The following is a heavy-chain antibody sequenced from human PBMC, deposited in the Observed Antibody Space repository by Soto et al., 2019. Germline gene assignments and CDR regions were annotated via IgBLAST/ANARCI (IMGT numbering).Heavy chain of an antibody. Sequence: QVQLVESGGGVVQPGRSLRLSCAASGFTFSNYGMHWVRQAPGKGLEWVALISHDGSNKYYADSVKGRFTISRDNSKNTLYLKMNSLTVEDTALYYCAKDRNFYYYGSGSVPGYFDLWGRGTLVTVSS. J-gene: IGHJ2*01. CDR2: ISHDGSNK. CDR3: AKDRNFYYYGSGSVPGYFDL. V-gene: IGHV3-30*18. CDR1: GFTFSNYG. D-gene: IGHD3-10*01.